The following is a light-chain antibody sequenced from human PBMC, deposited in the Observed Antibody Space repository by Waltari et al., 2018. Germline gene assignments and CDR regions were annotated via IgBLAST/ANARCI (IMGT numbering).Light chain of an antibody. V-gene: IGLV2-11*01. J-gene: IGLJ3*02. CDR1: GRAVSGYGF. CDR2: DVN. Sequence: QSALPQPRSVSVSPDQSVTISGLWTGRAVSGYGFFPWYQQHPGKAPKVMISDVNKRPSGVPDRFSGSKSGNTASLTISGLQAEDEADYYCCSYAGSYTWVLGGGTQLTVL. CDR3: CSYAGSYTWV.